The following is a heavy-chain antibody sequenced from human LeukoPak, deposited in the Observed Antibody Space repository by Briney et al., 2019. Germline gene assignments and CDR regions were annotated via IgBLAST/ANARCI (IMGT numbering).Heavy chain of an antibody. D-gene: IGHD3-22*01. J-gene: IGHJ4*02. CDR1: GGSISSGSYY. Sequence: TLSLTCTVSGGSISSGSYYWSWIRQPAGKGLEWIGRIYTSGSTNYNPSLKSRVTISVDTSKNQFSLKLSSVTAADTAVYYCARELYHDSSGYEVGYWGQGTLVTVSS. V-gene: IGHV4-61*02. CDR2: IYTSGST. CDR3: ARELYHDSSGYEVGY.